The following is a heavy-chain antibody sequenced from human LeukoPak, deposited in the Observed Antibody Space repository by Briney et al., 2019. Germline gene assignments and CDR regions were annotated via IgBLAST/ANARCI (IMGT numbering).Heavy chain of an antibody. V-gene: IGHV4-61*02. J-gene: IGHJ4*02. D-gene: IGHD2-2*01. Sequence: PSETLSLTCTVSGGSISSGSYYWSWIRQPAGKGLEWIGRIYTSGSTYYNPSLKSRVTISVDRSKNQFSLKLSSVTAADTAVYYCAREGEGAINMPADYWGQGTLVTVSS. CDR2: IYTSGST. CDR1: GGSISSGSYY. CDR3: AREGEGAINMPADY.